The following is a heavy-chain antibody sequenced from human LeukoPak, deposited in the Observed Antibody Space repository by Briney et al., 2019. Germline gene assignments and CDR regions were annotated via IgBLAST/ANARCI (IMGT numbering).Heavy chain of an antibody. D-gene: IGHD3-22*01. CDR3: ARGGYYDSSGYPDY. CDR1: GGTFSSYA. J-gene: IGHJ4*02. Sequence: ASVKVSCKASGGTFSSYAISWVRQAPGQGLEWMGIINPSGGSTSYAQKFQGRVTMTRDMSTSTVYMELSSLRSEDTAVYYCARGGYYDSSGYPDYWGQGTLVTVSS. V-gene: IGHV1-46*01. CDR2: INPSGGST.